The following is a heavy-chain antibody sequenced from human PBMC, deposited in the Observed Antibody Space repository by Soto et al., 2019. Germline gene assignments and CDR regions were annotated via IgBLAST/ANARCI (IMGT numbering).Heavy chain of an antibody. CDR1: GDSVSSNSAA. CDR2: TYYRSKWYN. D-gene: IGHD3-22*01. CDR3: ARSGTYYYDSSGYISPPMDV. Sequence: PSQTLSLTCAISGDSVSSNSAAWNWIRQSPSRGLEWLGRTYYRSKWYNDYAISVKSRITINPDTSKNQFSLQLNSVTPEDTAVYYCARSGTYYYDSSGYISPPMDVWGQGTTVTVSS. J-gene: IGHJ6*02. V-gene: IGHV6-1*01.